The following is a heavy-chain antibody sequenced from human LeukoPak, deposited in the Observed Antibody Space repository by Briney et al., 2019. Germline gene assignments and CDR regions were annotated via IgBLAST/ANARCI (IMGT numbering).Heavy chain of an antibody. CDR3: ARGDYYDSSVYYYD. Sequence: ASVKVSCTASGYTFTGYYMHWVRQAPGQGLEWMGWFNPDSGGTNYAQKFQGRVTMTRNTSISTAYMELSRLRSDDTAVYYCARGDYYDSSVYYYDWGQGTLVTVSS. CDR2: FNPDSGGT. V-gene: IGHV1-2*02. J-gene: IGHJ4*02. D-gene: IGHD3-22*01. CDR1: GYTFTGYY.